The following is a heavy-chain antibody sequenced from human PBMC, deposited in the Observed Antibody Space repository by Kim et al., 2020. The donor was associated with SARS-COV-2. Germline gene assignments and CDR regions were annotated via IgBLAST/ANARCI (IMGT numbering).Heavy chain of an antibody. CDR3: AREGGGTYGDYLDF. CDR2: IYYSGST. V-gene: IGHV4-31*03. D-gene: IGHD4-17*01. Sequence: SETLSLTCTVSGGSIRSGGYYWSWIRQHSGKGLEWIGNIYYSGSTYYNSSLKIRLTISLDTSKNQFSLNLRSVTAADTAVYYCAREGGGTYGDYLDFWGQGALVTVSS. CDR1: GGSIRSGGYY. J-gene: IGHJ4*02.